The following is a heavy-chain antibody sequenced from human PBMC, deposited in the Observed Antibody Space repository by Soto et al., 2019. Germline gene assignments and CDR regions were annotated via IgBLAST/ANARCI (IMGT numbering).Heavy chain of an antibody. CDR2: ISSSTSHT. J-gene: IGHJ4*02. CDR3: ARGRGAAADYVDF. V-gene: IGHV3-11*05. D-gene: IGHD6-13*01. CDR1: GFTFSDYY. Sequence: QVQLVESGGGLVKPGGSLRLSCAVSGFTFSDYYMTWIRPAPGKGLEWVSYISSSTSHTNYADSVKGRFTISRDNAKNSLFLQMNSLRAEDTAVYYCARGRGAAADYVDFWGQGTLVTVSS.